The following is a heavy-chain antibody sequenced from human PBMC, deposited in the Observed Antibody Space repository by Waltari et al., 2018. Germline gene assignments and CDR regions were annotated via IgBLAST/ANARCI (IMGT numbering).Heavy chain of an antibody. D-gene: IGHD1-7*01. Sequence: QVQLQESGPGLVKPSETLSLTCAVSGYSISRGYYWGWIRPPPGKGLEWIGSIYHSGSTYYNPSLKSRVTISVDTSKNQFSLKLSSVTAADTAVYYCARQHPGNWNSRGVKWFDPWGQGTLVTVSS. J-gene: IGHJ5*02. V-gene: IGHV4-38-2*01. CDR3: ARQHPGNWNSRGVKWFDP. CDR1: GYSISRGYY. CDR2: IYHSGST.